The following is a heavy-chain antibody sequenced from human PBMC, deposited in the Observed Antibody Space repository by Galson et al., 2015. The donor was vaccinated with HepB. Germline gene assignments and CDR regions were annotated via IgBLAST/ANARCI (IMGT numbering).Heavy chain of an antibody. Sequence: TLSLTCTVSGDSISSGAYYWTWIRQPAGKGLEWIGRLYTSGSTNYNPSLKSRVTMSVDTSKNQVSLKLTSVTAADTAVYYCARDNGYATNWAYWYFDLWGRGTRVTVSS. J-gene: IGHJ2*01. D-gene: IGHD1-1*01. V-gene: IGHV4-61*02. CDR1: GDSISSGAYY. CDR2: LYTSGST. CDR3: ARDNGYATNWAYWYFDL.